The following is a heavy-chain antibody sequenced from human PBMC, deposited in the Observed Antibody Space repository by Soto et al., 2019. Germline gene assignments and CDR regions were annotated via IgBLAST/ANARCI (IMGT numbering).Heavy chain of an antibody. Sequence: SVKVSCKASGGTFSSYAISWVRQAPGQGLEWMGGIIPIFGTANYAQKFQGRVTITADKSTSTAYMELSSLRSEDTAVYYCARFSIKGNYGPLTVDYWGQGTLVTVPQ. J-gene: IGHJ4*02. D-gene: IGHD3-10*01. V-gene: IGHV1-69*06. CDR2: IIPIFGTA. CDR3: ARFSIKGNYGPLTVDY. CDR1: GGTFSSYA.